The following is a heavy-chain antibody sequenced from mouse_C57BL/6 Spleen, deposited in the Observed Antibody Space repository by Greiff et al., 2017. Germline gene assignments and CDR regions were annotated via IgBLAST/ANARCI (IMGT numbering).Heavy chain of an antibody. CDR3: ARSNYSNPYFDY. CDR2: INPNNGGT. Sequence: VQLQQSGPELVKPGASVKISCKASGYTFTDYYMNWVKQSHGKSLEWIGDINPNNGGTSYNQKFKGKATLTVDKSSSTAYMELRSLTSEDSAVYYCARSNYSNPYFDYWGQGTTLTVSS. J-gene: IGHJ2*01. D-gene: IGHD2-5*01. CDR1: GYTFTDYY. V-gene: IGHV1-26*01.